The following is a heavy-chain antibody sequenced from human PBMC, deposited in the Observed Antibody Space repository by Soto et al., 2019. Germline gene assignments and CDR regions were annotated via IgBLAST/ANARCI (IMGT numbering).Heavy chain of an antibody. V-gene: IGHV3-23*01. CDR2: ISDSGYTT. CDR1: GFRFSAYA. Sequence: VGSLRLSCAASGFRFSAYAVYWVRQAPGKGLEWVSAISDSGYTTYYADYVKGRFTISRDNSNNTVYLQMNSLSDDDTAVYYCAKDLAVAGEHYYGMDVWGQGTTVTVSS. CDR3: AKDLAVAGEHYYGMDV. J-gene: IGHJ6*02. D-gene: IGHD6-13*01.